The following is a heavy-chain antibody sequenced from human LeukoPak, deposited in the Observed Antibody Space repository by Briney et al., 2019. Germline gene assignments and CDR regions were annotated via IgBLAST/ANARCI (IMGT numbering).Heavy chain of an antibody. Sequence: GGSLRLSCAASGFTVSGNYMTWVRQAPGKGLEWVSLLYSGGDTNYADSVKGRFSISRDNSKNTLYLQMNSLRAKDTAVYYCARLREIPVFGVVTKSTSYFDYWGQGTLVTVSS. CDR3: ARLREIPVFGVVTKSTSYFDY. CDR2: LYSGGDT. CDR1: GFTVSGNY. V-gene: IGHV3-66*01. D-gene: IGHD3-3*01. J-gene: IGHJ4*02.